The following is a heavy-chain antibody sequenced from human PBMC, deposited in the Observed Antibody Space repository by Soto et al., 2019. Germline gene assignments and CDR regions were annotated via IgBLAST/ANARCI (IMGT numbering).Heavy chain of an antibody. CDR2: ISGSGGST. V-gene: IGHV3-23*01. CDR1: GFTFSSYA. D-gene: IGHD6-19*01. CDR3: ARVLKSSGWDNDVFDI. J-gene: IGHJ3*02. Sequence: GGSLRLSCAASGFTFSSYAMSWVRQAPGKGLERVSAISGSGGSTYYADSVEGRFTISRDNAKNTLYLQMNSLRAEDTAVYYCARVLKSSGWDNDVFDIWGQGTMVTVSS.